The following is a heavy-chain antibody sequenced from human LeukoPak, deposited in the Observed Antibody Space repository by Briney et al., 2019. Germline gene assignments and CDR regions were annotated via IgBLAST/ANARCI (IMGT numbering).Heavy chain of an antibody. CDR1: HDSISTYS. CDR3: ARGSIVATRFDY. V-gene: IGHV4-59*13. Sequence: SETLSLTCSVSHDSISTYSWTWIRQPPGKGLEWIGNIFYSGTTDYNPSLKSRVTISVDTSKNQFSLKLSSVTAADTAVYYCARGSIVATRFDYWGQGTLVTVSS. CDR2: IFYSGTT. D-gene: IGHD5-12*01. J-gene: IGHJ4*02.